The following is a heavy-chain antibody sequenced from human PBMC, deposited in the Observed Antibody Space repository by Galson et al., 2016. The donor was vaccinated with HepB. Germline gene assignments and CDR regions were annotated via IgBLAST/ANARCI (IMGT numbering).Heavy chain of an antibody. V-gene: IGHV1-18*01. CDR2: ISPDNGDT. Sequence: SVKVSCKASGYTFTSYAISWVRQAPGQGLEWMGWISPDNGDTMYAQKFQGRVTMTTATSTKTAYMELRSLTSDDTAVYYCAKDSTPLHWFDSWGQGTLVTVSS. D-gene: IGHD2-21*01. CDR3: AKDSTPLHWFDS. J-gene: IGHJ5*01. CDR1: GYTFTSYA.